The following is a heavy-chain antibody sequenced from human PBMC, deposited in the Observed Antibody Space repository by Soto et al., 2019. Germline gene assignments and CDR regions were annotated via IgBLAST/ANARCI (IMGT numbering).Heavy chain of an antibody. J-gene: IGHJ4*02. CDR3: ARGPDDSDVPRWDY. Sequence: QVQVVQSGAEVKKPGASVKVSCKASGYSFTDYYMHWIRQAPGQGLEWMGWIAPHRDGTEFAQKFQGRITLTGDTSTSTAYMELKGLTSADTAVYFCARGPDDSDVPRWDYWGQGTLVTVSS. CDR2: IAPHRDGT. D-gene: IGHD4-17*01. CDR1: GYSFTDYY. V-gene: IGHV1-2*02.